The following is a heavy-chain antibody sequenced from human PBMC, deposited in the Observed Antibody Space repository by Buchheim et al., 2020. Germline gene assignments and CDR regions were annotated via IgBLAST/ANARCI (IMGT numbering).Heavy chain of an antibody. Sequence: QVQLQESGPGLVKPSETLSLTCSVSGGSIRSNYWSWIRQPPGKGLEWFVYIYYSGSTNYNLSLKSRVTISVDTSKNQSSLQLRSVTAADTAVYYCARIVSAPLTVSGGFDHWGQG. CDR2: IYYSGST. CDR3: ARIVSAPLTVSGGFDH. D-gene: IGHD6-19*01. CDR1: GGSIRSNY. J-gene: IGHJ4*02. V-gene: IGHV4-59*08.